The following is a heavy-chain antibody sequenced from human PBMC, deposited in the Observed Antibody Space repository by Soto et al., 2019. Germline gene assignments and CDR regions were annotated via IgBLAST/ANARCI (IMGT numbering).Heavy chain of an antibody. V-gene: IGHV3-73*01. D-gene: IGHD6-19*01. CDR1: GFTFSGSA. Sequence: GGSLRLACAASGFTFSGSAMHWVRQASGKGLEWVGRIRSKANSYATAYAASVKGRFPISRDDSKNTAYLQMNSLKTEATAVYYCTTTNSSGWDYWGQGTXVTVS. J-gene: IGHJ4*02. CDR2: IRSKANSYAT. CDR3: TTTNSSGWDY.